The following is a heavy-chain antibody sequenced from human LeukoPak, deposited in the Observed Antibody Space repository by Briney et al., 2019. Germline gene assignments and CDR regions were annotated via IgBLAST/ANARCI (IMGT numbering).Heavy chain of an antibody. J-gene: IGHJ5*02. D-gene: IGHD3-22*01. CDR1: GGSISSGGYY. CDR2: IYYSGST. V-gene: IGHV4-31*03. CDR3: ARDYDSSGFRFDP. Sequence: SETLSLTCTVSGGSISSGGYYWTWIRQHPGKGLEWIGYIYYSGSTYYNPSLRSRVTISVDTSKNQFSLKLSSVTAADTAVYYCARDYDSSGFRFDPWGPGTLVTVSS.